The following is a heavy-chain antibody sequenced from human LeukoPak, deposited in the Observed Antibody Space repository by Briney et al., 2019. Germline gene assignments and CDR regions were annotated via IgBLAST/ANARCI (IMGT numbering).Heavy chain of an antibody. V-gene: IGHV4-31*03. Sequence: SQTLSLTCTVSGVSISSGGYYWSWIRQHPGKGLEWIGYIYYSGSTYYNPSLKSRVTISVDTSKNQFSLKLSSVTAADTALYYCARDLAGEEYQLPGVERHYYYGMDVWGKGTMVTVSS. CDR3: ARDLAGEEYQLPGVERHYYYGMDV. D-gene: IGHD2-2*01. CDR1: GVSISSGGYY. J-gene: IGHJ6*04. CDR2: IYYSGST.